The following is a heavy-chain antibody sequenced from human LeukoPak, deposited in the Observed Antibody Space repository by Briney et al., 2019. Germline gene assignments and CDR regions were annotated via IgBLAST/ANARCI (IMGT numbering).Heavy chain of an antibody. J-gene: IGHJ5*02. CDR2: IKEDGSEK. D-gene: IGHD6-19*01. Sequence: GSLRLSCAASGFTFSRSWMHWVRQAPGKGLGWVASIKEDGSEKYYVDSVKGRFTISRDNAKNSLYLQMNSLRAEDTAMYYCASSGWYSTPNWFDPWGQGTQVIVSS. CDR3: ASSGWYSTPNWFDP. CDR1: GFTFSRSW. V-gene: IGHV3-7*01.